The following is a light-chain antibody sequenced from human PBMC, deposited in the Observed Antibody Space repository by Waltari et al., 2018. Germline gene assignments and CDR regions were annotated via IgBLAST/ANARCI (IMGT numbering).Light chain of an antibody. CDR2: RAS. CDR1: QSASTS. CDR3: QQYNIWPWT. V-gene: IGKV3-15*01. Sequence: ELVMTQSPATLSVSPGERASLSCRASQSASTSLAGYQQTPGQAPRLLIHRASTRAAGIPDRFSGSGSGTEFTLTISSLQSEDSAIYYCQQYNIWPWTFGQGTKVDIK. J-gene: IGKJ1*01.